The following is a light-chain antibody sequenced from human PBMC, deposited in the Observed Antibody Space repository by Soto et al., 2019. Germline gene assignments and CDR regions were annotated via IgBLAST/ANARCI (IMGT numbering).Light chain of an antibody. CDR1: SSNIGTYT. Sequence: QSVLTQPPSASGTPGQRVTISCSGTSSNIGTYTVNWYQQLPGTAPKLLIYTDYQRPSGVPDRFSGSKSGTSASLAINGLHSEGEADYYCASWDDNLNGGVFGGGTKVTVL. V-gene: IGLV1-44*01. J-gene: IGLJ3*02. CDR3: ASWDDNLNGGV. CDR2: TDY.